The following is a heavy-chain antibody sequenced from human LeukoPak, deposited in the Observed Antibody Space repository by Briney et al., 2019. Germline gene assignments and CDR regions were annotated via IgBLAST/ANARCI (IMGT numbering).Heavy chain of an antibody. CDR3: AREDSGYDFEY. CDR1: GGTFSSYA. V-gene: IGHV1-69*10. J-gene: IGHJ4*02. D-gene: IGHD5-12*01. CDR2: ITPILGIA. Sequence: GASVKVSCKASGGTFSSYALSWVRQAPGQGLEWIGGITPILGIANYAQDLQGRVTITADKSTNTAYMELSSLRSEDTAVYYCAREDSGYDFEYWGQGTLVTVSS.